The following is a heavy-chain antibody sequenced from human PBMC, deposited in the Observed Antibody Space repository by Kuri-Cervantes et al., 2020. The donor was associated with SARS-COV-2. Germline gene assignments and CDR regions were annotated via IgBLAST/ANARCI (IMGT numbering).Heavy chain of an antibody. V-gene: IGHV3-21*01. CDR3: ARDNSITGTTFDY. CDR2: ISSSSSYI. CDR1: GFSFRPYS. J-gene: IGHJ4*02. Sequence: GGSLRLSCAASGFSFRPYSMNWVRQAPGKGLEWVSSISSSSSYIYYADSVKGRFTISRDNAKNSLYLQMNSLRAEDTAVYYCARDNSITGTTFDYWGQGTLVTSPQ. D-gene: IGHD1-7*01.